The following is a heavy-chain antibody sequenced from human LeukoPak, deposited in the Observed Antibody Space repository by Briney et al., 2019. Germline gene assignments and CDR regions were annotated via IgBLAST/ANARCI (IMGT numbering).Heavy chain of an antibody. V-gene: IGHV1-2*02. D-gene: IGHD2-2*01. CDR3: APISVPGRYCSSTTCYFPFDI. CDR2: INPNSGGT. J-gene: IGHJ3*02. CDR1: GYTFTGYY. Sequence: ASVKVSYKASGYTFTGYYMHWVRQAPGQGLEWMGWINPNSGGTNYAQKFQGRVTMTRDTSIGTAYMDLSRLRPDDTAVYYCAPISVPGRYCSSTTCYFPFDIWGQGTMVTVSS.